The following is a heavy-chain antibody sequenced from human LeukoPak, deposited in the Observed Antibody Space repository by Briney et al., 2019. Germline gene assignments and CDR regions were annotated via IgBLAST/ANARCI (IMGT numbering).Heavy chain of an antibody. CDR1: GFTFSTYW. J-gene: IGHJ4*02. CDR2: IKEDGSEK. D-gene: IGHD2-15*01. CDR3: TGDTGCSGGTCYSFYDS. V-gene: IGHV3-7*01. Sequence: PGGSLRLSCAASGFTFSTYWMTWVRQAPGKGLEWVANIKEDGSEKYYVDSVKGRFTISRDNAKNSLYLQMNTLRAEDTAVYYCTGDTGCSGGTCYSFYDSWGQGTLVTVSS.